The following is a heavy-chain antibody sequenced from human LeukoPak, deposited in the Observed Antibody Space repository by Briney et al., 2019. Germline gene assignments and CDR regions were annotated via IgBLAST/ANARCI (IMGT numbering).Heavy chain of an antibody. D-gene: IGHD5-24*01. V-gene: IGHV3-23*01. CDR3: AKGGPQFFDY. J-gene: IGHJ4*02. CDR2: ISGSGGST. CDR1: RFTFSSSA. Sequence: GGSLRLSCAASRFTFSSSAMSWVRQAPGKGLEWVSTISGSGGSTYSTDSVKGRFTISRDNSKSALYLQMNSLRVEDTAIYYCAKGGPQFFDYWGQGTLVTVSS.